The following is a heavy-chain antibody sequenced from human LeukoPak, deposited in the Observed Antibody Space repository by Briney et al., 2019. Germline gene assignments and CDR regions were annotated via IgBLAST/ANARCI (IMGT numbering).Heavy chain of an antibody. CDR3: ARAAKYQPGAYYFDY. CDR2: IYYSGST. CDR1: DGSISSYY. V-gene: IGHV4-59*01. D-gene: IGHD1-14*01. Sequence: SETLSLTCTVSDGSISSYYWSWIRQPPGKGLEWIGYIYYSGSTNYNPSLKSRVTISVDTSKNQFSLKLSSVTAADTAVYYCARAAKYQPGAYYFDYWGQGTLVTVSS. J-gene: IGHJ4*02.